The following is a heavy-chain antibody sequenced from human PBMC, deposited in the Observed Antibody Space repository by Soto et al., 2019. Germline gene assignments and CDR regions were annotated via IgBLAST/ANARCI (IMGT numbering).Heavy chain of an antibody. Sequence: QVQLVESGGGVVQPGRSLRLSCAASGFTFSSYAMHWVRQAPGKGLEWVAFISYDGSNKYYADSVKGRFTISRDNSKNPLYLQMNSLRAEDTAVYYCARGDCISTSCYPSYYYYGMDVWSQGTTVTVSS. V-gene: IGHV3-30-3*01. J-gene: IGHJ6*02. CDR1: GFTFSSYA. D-gene: IGHD2-2*01. CDR3: ARGDCISTSCYPSYYYYGMDV. CDR2: ISYDGSNK.